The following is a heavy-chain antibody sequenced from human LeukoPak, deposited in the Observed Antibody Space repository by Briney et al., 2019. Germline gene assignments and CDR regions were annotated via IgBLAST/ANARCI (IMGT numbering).Heavy chain of an antibody. CDR1: GFPFSDYY. CDR2: ISSSGSTI. V-gene: IGHV3-11*01. J-gene: IGHJ4*02. Sequence: GGSLSLSCAASGFPFSDYYMSWIRPAPGKGLEWVSYISSSGSTIYYADSVKGRFTISRDNAKNSLYLQMNSLRAEDTAVYYCAREAGGYVRDYWGQGTLVTVSS. CDR3: AREAGGYVRDY. D-gene: IGHD5-12*01.